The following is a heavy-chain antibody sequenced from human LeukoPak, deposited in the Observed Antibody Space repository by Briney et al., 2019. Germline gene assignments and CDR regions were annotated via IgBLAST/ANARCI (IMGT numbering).Heavy chain of an antibody. D-gene: IGHD4-17*01. J-gene: IGHJ4*02. V-gene: IGHV3-53*01. CDR2: IYSGGST. CDR1: GFTVSSYY. Sequence: GGSLRLSCAASGFTVSSYYMSWVRQAPGKGLEWVSLIYSGGSTFYADSVKGRFTISRDSSKNTLYLQMNSLRAEDTAVYYCAKFHQAYGDYDGFDYWGQGTLVTVSS. CDR3: AKFHQAYGDYDGFDY.